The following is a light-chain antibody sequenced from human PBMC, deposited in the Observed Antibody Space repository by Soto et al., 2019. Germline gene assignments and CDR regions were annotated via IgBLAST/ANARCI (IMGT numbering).Light chain of an antibody. CDR3: SSYTTNNAHV. J-gene: IGLJ2*01. CDR1: SNDVGAFDY. V-gene: IGLV2-14*01. CDR2: EVF. Sequence: QSALTQPASVSASPGQSISISCTGTSNDVGAFDYVSWYQQHPGKAPKLIIFEVFNRPSGVSTRFSGSKSGSTASLTISGLQAEDEADYFCSSYTTNNAHVFGGGTKLRP.